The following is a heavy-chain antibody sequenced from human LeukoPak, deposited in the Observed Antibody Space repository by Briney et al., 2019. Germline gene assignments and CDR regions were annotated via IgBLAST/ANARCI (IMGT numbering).Heavy chain of an antibody. J-gene: IGHJ4*02. V-gene: IGHV4-34*01. CDR1: GGSFSGYY. D-gene: IGHD4-11*01. Sequence: PLETLSLTCAVYGGSFSGYYWSWIRQPPGKGLEWIGEINHSGSTNYNPSLKSRVTISVDTSKNQFSLKLSSVTAADTAVYYCARDTVTTRRFDYWGQGTLVTVSS. CDR2: INHSGST. CDR3: ARDTVTTRRFDY.